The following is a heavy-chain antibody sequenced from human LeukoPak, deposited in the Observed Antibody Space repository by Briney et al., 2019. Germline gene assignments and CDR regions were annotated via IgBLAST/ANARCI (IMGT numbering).Heavy chain of an antibody. D-gene: IGHD4-17*01. CDR3: ARATVTTSEYFQH. J-gene: IGHJ1*01. CDR1: GGSISSGDYY. Sequence: ALETLSLTCTVSGGSISSGDYYWSWIRQPPGKGLEWIGYIYYSGSTYYNPSLKSRVTISVDTSKNQFSLKLSSVTAADTAVYYCARATVTTSEYFQHWGQGTLVTVSS. CDR2: IYYSGST. V-gene: IGHV4-30-4*01.